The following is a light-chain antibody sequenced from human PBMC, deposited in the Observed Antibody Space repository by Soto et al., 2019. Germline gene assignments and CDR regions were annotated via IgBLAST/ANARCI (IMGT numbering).Light chain of an antibody. CDR3: QQYNSYST. CDR1: QSISSW. CDR2: DAS. V-gene: IGKV1-5*01. Sequence: DIQLTQSPSTLSAAVGDRGTITWRASQSISSWLAWYQQKPGKAPKLLIYDASSLESGVPSRFSGSGSGTEFTLTISSLQPDDFANYYCQQYNSYSTFGQGTKVDI. J-gene: IGKJ1*01.